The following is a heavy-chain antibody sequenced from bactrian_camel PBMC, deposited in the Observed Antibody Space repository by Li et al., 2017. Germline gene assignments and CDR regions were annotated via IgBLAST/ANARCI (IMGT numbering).Heavy chain of an antibody. Sequence: QLVESGGGSVQPGGSLRLSCAASGFTFSSSWMYWVRQAPGKGLEWVSTILSNSDTTYYAESMKGRFTISRDNAKNTVYLQMNSLKPEDTAVYYCTTGNYWGQGTQVTVS. CDR2: ILSNSDTT. CDR1: GFTFSSSW. CDR3: TTGNY. J-gene: IGHJ4*01. V-gene: IGHV3S25*01. D-gene: IGHD6*01.